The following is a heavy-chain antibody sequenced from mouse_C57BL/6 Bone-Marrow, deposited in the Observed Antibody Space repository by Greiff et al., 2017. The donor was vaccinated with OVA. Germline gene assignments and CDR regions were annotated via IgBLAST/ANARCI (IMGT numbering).Heavy chain of an antibody. CDR1: GFTFSDFY. CDR2: SRNKANAYTT. J-gene: IGHJ1*03. CDR3: ARDDYYGDFDV. Sequence: EVKLMESGGGLVQSGRSLRLSCATSGFTFSDFYMEWVRQAPGKGLEWIAASRNKANAYTTEYSASVKGRFIVYRDTSQSILYLQMNALRAEDTAIYYCARDDYYGDFDVGGTGTTVTVSS. V-gene: IGHV7-1*01.